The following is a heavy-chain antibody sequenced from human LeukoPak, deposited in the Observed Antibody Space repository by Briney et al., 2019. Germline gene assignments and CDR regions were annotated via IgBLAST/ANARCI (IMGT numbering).Heavy chain of an antibody. CDR1: GLTVGFKC. D-gene: IGHD5-12*01. V-gene: IGHV3-66*01. Sequence: GRSLRLSCAASGLTVGFKCMSWVRQASGKGLGWVSIIYSGGSSYYADSVKGRFTVSRDTSKNTLYLQMNTLRAEDTAVYYCATRPDGNDVPYFDYWGQGTLVTVSS. CDR3: ATRPDGNDVPYFDY. CDR2: IYSGGSS. J-gene: IGHJ4*02.